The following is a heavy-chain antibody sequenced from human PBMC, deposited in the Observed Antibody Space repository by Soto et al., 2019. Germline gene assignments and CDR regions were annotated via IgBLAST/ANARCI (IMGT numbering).Heavy chain of an antibody. CDR1: GYTFTSYD. D-gene: IGHD1-1*01. Sequence: QVQLVQSGAEVRKPGASVKVSCEASGYTFTSYDIYWVRQATGQGLEWMGWMNPNTGNSAYEQKFQGRVTVTSDTSINTVHMELSSLRSEDTAVYYCARRAETNGWNGFGADKYYFDFWGQGTLVTVSS. CDR3: ARRAETNGWNGFGADKYYFDF. J-gene: IGHJ4*02. CDR2: MNPNTGNS. V-gene: IGHV1-8*01.